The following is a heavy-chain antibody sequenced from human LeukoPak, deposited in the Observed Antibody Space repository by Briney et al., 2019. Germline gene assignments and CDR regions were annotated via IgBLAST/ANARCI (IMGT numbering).Heavy chain of an antibody. CDR1: GFTFSSHA. D-gene: IGHD4-17*01. J-gene: IGHJ6*03. V-gene: IGHV3-23*01. CDR2: LSGSGGTT. CDR3: AKGGSTSRVTTSRVVFGYYYYLDV. Sequence: PGGSLRLSXAASGFTFSSHAMSWVRQAPGKGLEWVSSLSGSGGTTYHADSVKGRFSISRDNSKNTLYLQLNSLRAEDTAVYYCAKGGSTSRVTTSRVVFGYYYYLDVWGKGTPVTVSS.